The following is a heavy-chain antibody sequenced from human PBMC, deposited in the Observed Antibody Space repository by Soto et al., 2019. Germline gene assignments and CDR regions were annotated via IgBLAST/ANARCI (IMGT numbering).Heavy chain of an antibody. V-gene: IGHV4-59*01. J-gene: IGHJ3*02. Sequence: SETLSLTCTVSGGSISNYYWSWIRRPPGEGLEWMGDIYYSGNTNSRPSLKSRITLSVDTSKNQFSLKLRSVTAADTAAYYCARVRQGTAGAFDIWGQGTMVTVSS. CDR2: IYYSGNT. D-gene: IGHD3-10*01. CDR1: GGSISNYY. CDR3: ARVRQGTAGAFDI.